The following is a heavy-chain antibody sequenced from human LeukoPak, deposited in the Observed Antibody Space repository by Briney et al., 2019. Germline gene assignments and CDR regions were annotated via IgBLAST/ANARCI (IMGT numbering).Heavy chain of an antibody. J-gene: IGHJ5*02. Sequence: GGSLRLSCAASGFTFMTYSMNWVRQAPGKGLEWVSSISGSSNDIHYADSVRGRFTISRDNTKNSLYLQMNSLRAGDTAVYYCARGTLFDPWGQGTLVTVSS. V-gene: IGHV3-21*01. CDR1: GFTFMTYS. CDR2: ISGSSNDI. CDR3: ARGTLFDP. D-gene: IGHD1-14*01.